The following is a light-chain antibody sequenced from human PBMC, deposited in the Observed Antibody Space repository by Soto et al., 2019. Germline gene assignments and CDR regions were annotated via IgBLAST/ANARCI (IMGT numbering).Light chain of an antibody. CDR1: SSDVGGYNS. V-gene: IGLV2-14*03. CDR3: TSYTRSSAPNYV. Sequence: QSALTQPASVSGSPGQSITISCTGTSSDVGGYNSVSWYQQHPGKAPKLMIYDVTNRPSGISNRFSGSKSGNTASLPISGLQAEDEADYYCTSYTRSSAPNYVFGTGTKVTVL. CDR2: DVT. J-gene: IGLJ1*01.